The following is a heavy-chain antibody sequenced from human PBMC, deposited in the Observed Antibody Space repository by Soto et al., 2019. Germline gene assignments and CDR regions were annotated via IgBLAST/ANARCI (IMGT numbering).Heavy chain of an antibody. J-gene: IGHJ5*02. CDR1: GGSISSGGYY. D-gene: IGHD5-12*01. CDR3: VRLHLEGVWFDP. CDR2: IYYSGST. V-gene: IGHV4-31*03. Sequence: PSETLSLTCTVSGGSISSGGYYWSWIRQHPGKGLEWIGYIYYSGSTYYNPSLKSRVTISVDTSKNQFSLKLSSVTAADTAVYYCVRLHLEGVWFDPWGQGTLVTVSS.